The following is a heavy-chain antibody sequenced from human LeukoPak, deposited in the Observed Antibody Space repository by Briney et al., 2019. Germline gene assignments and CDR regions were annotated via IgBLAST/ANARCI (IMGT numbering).Heavy chain of an antibody. CDR1: GYTFTSYG. CDR2: ISAYNGNT. V-gene: IGHV1-18*01. CDR3: ARDLGYSGSYLDAFDI. D-gene: IGHD1-26*01. J-gene: IGHJ3*02. Sequence: ASVKVSCKASGYTFTSYGISWVRQAPGQGLEWMGWISAYNGNTNYAQKLQGRVTMTTDTSTSTAYMELRSLRSDDTAVYHCARDLGYSGSYLDAFDIWGQGTMVTVSS.